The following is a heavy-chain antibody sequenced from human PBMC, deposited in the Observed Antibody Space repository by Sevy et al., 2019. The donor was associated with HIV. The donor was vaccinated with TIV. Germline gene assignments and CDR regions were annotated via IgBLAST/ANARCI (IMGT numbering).Heavy chain of an antibody. CDR3: AREGYYYRSGTYRPPNYYGMDV. Sequence: ASVKVSCKASGYTFNSYGISWVRQAPGQGLEWMGWISDYNGYTNYAHKFQGRVTMSTETSTRTAYMELRSLRSDDTAVYFCAREGYYYRSGTYRPPNYYGMDVWGQGTAVTVSS. D-gene: IGHD3-10*01. V-gene: IGHV1-18*01. CDR2: ISDYNGYT. CDR1: GYTFNSYG. J-gene: IGHJ6*02.